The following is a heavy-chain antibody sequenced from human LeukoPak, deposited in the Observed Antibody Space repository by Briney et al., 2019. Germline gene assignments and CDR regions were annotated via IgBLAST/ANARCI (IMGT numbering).Heavy chain of an antibody. CDR3: ASRSSWYDGFDY. D-gene: IGHD6-13*01. Sequence: GGSLRLFCAASGFTFRSYSMNWVRQAPGKGLEWGSSISSSSSSYIYYADSVKGRFTISRDNAKNSLYLQMNSLRAEDTAVYYCASRSSWYDGFDYWGQGTLVTVSS. V-gene: IGHV3-21*01. J-gene: IGHJ4*02. CDR1: GFTFRSYS. CDR2: ISSSSSSYI.